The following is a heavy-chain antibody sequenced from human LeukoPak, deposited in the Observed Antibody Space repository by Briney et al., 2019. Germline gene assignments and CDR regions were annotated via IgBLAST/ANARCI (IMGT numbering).Heavy chain of an antibody. D-gene: IGHD6-13*01. J-gene: IGHJ5*02. CDR1: GGSISSSNW. CDR3: ARDRNSSSWYRACWFDP. CDR2: IYHSGST. V-gene: IGHV4-4*02. Sequence: SETLSLTCAVSGGSISSSNWWSWVRQPPGKGLEWIGEIYHSGSTNYNPSLKSRVTISVDKSKNQFSLKLSSVTAADTAVYYCARDRNSSSWYRACWFDPWGQGTLVTVSS.